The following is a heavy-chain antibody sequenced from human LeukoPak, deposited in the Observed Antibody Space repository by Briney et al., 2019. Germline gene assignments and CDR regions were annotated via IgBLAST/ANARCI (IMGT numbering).Heavy chain of an antibody. Sequence: SETLSLTCTVSDDSISDYYRGWIRQPPGKGLEWIGSFYNSGRSTYNPSLKSRVTISADTSKNHFSLKLSSVTTADTAVYYCTRGAGWLIDYWGQGILVTVSS. J-gene: IGHJ4*02. V-gene: IGHV4-59*01. CDR3: TRGAGWLIDY. CDR1: DDSISDYY. CDR2: FYNSGRS. D-gene: IGHD3-16*01.